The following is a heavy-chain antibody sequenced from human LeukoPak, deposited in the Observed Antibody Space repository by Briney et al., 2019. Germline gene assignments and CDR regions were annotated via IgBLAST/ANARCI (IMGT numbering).Heavy chain of an antibody. CDR2: ISGSGGST. CDR1: GSTFSTYA. V-gene: IGHV3-23*01. J-gene: IGHJ6*02. D-gene: IGHD2-2*01. Sequence: GGSLRLSCAASGSTFSTYAMSWVRQAPGKGLEWVSAISGSGGSTYYADSVKGRFTISRDNSKNTLYLQMNSLRAEDTAAYYCAKVLSEYQLLSGKYYYYGMDVWGQGTTVTVSS. CDR3: AKVLSEYQLLSGKYYYYGMDV.